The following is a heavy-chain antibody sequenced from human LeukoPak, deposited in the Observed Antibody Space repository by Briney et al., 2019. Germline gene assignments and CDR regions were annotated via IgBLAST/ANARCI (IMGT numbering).Heavy chain of an antibody. Sequence: GGSLRLSCAASGFTFDDYGMSWVRHVPGKGLEWVSGINWNGGSTVYVDSVKGRFTISRDNAKNSLYLKMNSLRAEDTAFYYCAREGYCSSTSCAYGMDVWGQGTTVTVSS. CDR3: AREGYCSSTSCAYGMDV. CDR1: GFTFDDYG. CDR2: INWNGGST. D-gene: IGHD2-2*01. V-gene: IGHV3-20*04. J-gene: IGHJ6*02.